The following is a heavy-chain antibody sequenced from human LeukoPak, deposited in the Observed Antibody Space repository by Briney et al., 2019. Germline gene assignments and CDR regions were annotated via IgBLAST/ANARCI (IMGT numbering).Heavy chain of an antibody. CDR1: GFTFSSYG. Sequence: GGSLRLSCATSGFTFSSYGMHWVRQAPGKGLEWVAFMRYDGSNKYYADSVKGRFTISRDNSKSTLYLQMNSLRAEDTAVYYCAKDFGVTGTPTYFDYWGQGTRVTVSS. CDR3: AKDFGVTGTPTYFDY. V-gene: IGHV3-30*02. J-gene: IGHJ4*02. D-gene: IGHD1-20*01. CDR2: MRYDGSNK.